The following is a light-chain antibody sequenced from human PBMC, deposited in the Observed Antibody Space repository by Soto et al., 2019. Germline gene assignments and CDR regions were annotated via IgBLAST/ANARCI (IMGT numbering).Light chain of an antibody. Sequence: QSVLTQPASVSGSPGQSTTISCSGTSSDVGAYNFVSWYQQHPDKAPKLMISEVSNRPSGVSDRFSGSKSGNTASLTISGLQAEDEADYYCASLTTTNFVFGTG. J-gene: IGLJ1*01. V-gene: IGLV2-14*01. CDR1: SSDVGAYNF. CDR2: EVS. CDR3: ASLTTTNFV.